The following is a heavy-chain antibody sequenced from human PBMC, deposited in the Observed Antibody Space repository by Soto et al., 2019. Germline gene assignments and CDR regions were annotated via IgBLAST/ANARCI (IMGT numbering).Heavy chain of an antibody. Sequence: ASVKVSCKASGYIFTSYYIHWVRQAPGQGLEWMGWINPFDGSRMFAQSFQGRVTMTRDTSTSTVYMEVSSLRSEDTAVYYCTRYYYDILTGSNWFDPWGQGTLVTVSS. CDR1: GYIFTSYY. CDR2: INPFDGSR. J-gene: IGHJ5*02. V-gene: IGHV1-46*01. D-gene: IGHD3-9*01. CDR3: TRYYYDILTGSNWFDP.